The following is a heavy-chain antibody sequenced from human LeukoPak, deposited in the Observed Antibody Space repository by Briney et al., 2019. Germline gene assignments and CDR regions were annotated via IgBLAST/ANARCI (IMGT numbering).Heavy chain of an antibody. CDR2: IKQDGSEK. V-gene: IGHV3-7*01. J-gene: IGHJ5*02. CDR3: ARDYYDFWSGFRWFDP. Sequence: GGSLRLSCAASEFTFSSYWMSWVRQAPGKGLEWVANIKQDGSEKYYVDSVKGRFTISRDNAKNSLYLQMNSLRAEDTAVYYCARDYYDFWSGFRWFDPWGQGTLVTVSS. D-gene: IGHD3-3*01. CDR1: EFTFSSYW.